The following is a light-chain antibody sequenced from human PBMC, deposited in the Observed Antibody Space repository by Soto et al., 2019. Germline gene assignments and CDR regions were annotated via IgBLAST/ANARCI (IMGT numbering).Light chain of an antibody. CDR3: QQYGSSLVT. CDR1: QSVRSSY. V-gene: IGKV3-20*01. J-gene: IGKJ4*01. Sequence: EIVLTQSPDTLSLSPGERATLSCRASQSVRSSYLAWYQQKPGQAPRLLIYGASRRATGIPDRFSGSGSGTDFTLTISRLEPEDFVLYYCQQYGSSLVTFGGGTKVEI. CDR2: GAS.